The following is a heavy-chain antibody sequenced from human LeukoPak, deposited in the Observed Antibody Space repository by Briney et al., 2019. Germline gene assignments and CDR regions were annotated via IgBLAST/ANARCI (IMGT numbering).Heavy chain of an antibody. CDR3: AKVIGGATGGQRGLDDY. J-gene: IGHJ4*02. CDR1: GFTVSSNY. CDR2: IYSGGST. D-gene: IGHD1-26*01. V-gene: IGHV3-53*01. Sequence: GGSLRLSCAASGFTVSSNYMSWVRQAPGKGLEWVSVIYSGGSTYYADSVKGRFTISRDNSKNTLYLQMNSLRAEDTAVYYCAKVIGGATGGQRGLDDYWGQGTLVTVSS.